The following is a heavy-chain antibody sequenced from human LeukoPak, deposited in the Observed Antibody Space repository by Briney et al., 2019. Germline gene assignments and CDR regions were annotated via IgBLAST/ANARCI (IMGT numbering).Heavy chain of an antibody. V-gene: IGHV3-13*01. Sequence: GGSLRLSCAASGFTFSNYDMPWVRQVTGKGLEWVSAIGTAGDTYYPGSVKGRFTISRENAKNSLYLQMNSLRAGDTAVYYCARKSPSGQTDYWGQGTLVTVSS. J-gene: IGHJ4*02. CDR1: GFTFSNYD. D-gene: IGHD6-19*01. CDR3: ARKSPSGQTDY. CDR2: IGTAGDT.